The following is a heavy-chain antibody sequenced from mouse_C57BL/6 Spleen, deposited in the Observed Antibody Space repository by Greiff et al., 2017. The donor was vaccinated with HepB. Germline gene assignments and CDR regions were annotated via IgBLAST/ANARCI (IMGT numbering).Heavy chain of an antibody. Sequence: EVHLVESGGDLVKPGGSLKLSCAASGFTFSSYGMSWVRQTPDKRLEWVATISSGGSYTYYPDSVKGRFTISRDNAKNTLYLQMSSLKSEDTAMYYCARRGYYYGSSQYYFDYWGQGTTLTVSS. CDR2: ISSGGSYT. D-gene: IGHD1-1*01. CDR3: ARRGYYYGSSQYYFDY. V-gene: IGHV5-6*01. J-gene: IGHJ2*01. CDR1: GFTFSSYG.